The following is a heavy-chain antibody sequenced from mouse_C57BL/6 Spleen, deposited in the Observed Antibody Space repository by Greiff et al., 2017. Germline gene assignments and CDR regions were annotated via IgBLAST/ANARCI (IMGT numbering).Heavy chain of an antibody. CDR3: TRILGKGYAMDY. CDR1: GYTFTDYE. Sequence: QVQLQQSGAELVRPGASVTLSCKASGYTFTDYEMHWVKQTPVHGLEWIGAIDPETGGTAYNQKFKGKAILTADKSSSTAYMELRSLTSEDSAVYYCTRILGKGYAMDYWGQGTSVTVSS. CDR2: IDPETGGT. D-gene: IGHD1-1*01. V-gene: IGHV1-15*01. J-gene: IGHJ4*01.